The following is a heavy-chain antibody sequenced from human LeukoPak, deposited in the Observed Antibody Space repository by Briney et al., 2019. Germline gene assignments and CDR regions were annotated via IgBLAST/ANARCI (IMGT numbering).Heavy chain of an antibody. V-gene: IGHV1-69*13. CDR1: GGTFSSYA. Sequence: SVKVSCKASGGTFSSYAISWVRQAPGQGLEWMGGIIPIFGTANYAQKFQGRVTITADESTSTAYMELSSLRSEDTAVYYCARDSGSPSTDGATFDYWGQGTPVTVSS. D-gene: IGHD1-26*01. CDR3: ARDSGSPSTDGATFDY. CDR2: IIPIFGTA. J-gene: IGHJ4*02.